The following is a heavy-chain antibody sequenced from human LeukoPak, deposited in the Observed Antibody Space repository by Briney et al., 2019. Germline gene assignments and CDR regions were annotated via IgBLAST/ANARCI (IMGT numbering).Heavy chain of an antibody. J-gene: IGHJ4*02. V-gene: IGHV3-48*01. Sequence: GGSLKLSCAASGFTFSIYTMNWVRQAPGKGLEWVSYISSRSSTIYYADSVKGRFTISRDNAKNSLYLQMNSLRAEDTAVYYCARGAYGDYYFDYWGQGTLVTVSS. D-gene: IGHD4-17*01. CDR2: ISSRSSTI. CDR1: GFTFSIYT. CDR3: ARGAYGDYYFDY.